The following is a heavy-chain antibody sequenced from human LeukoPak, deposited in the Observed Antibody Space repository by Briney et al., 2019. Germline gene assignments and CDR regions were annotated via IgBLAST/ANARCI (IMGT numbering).Heavy chain of an antibody. CDR2: INHSGGT. Sequence: SETLSLTCTVSGGSISSYYWSWIRQPPGRGLEWIGEINHSGGTNYNPSLKSRVTISVDTSKNQFSLKLSSVTAADTAVYYCAREGKDIVVVVAATRSGWFDPWGQGTLVTVSS. CDR3: AREGKDIVVVVAATRSGWFDP. V-gene: IGHV4-34*01. J-gene: IGHJ5*02. D-gene: IGHD2-15*01. CDR1: GGSISSYY.